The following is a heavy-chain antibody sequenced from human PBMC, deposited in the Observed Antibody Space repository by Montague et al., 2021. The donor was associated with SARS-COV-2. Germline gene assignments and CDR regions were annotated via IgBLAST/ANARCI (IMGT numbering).Heavy chain of an antibody. CDR2: IYYSRST. CDR3: ARHALGYFGWLNEGYFDY. D-gene: IGHD3-9*01. J-gene: IGHJ4*02. CDR1: GGSISSYY. Sequence: SETLSLTCTVSGGSISSYYWSWIRQPPGKGLEWIGYIYYSRSTNYNPSLQSRLTISIDTSKNQFSLKLSSVTAPDTAVYYCARHALGYFGWLNEGYFDYWGQGTLVTVSS. V-gene: IGHV4-59*08.